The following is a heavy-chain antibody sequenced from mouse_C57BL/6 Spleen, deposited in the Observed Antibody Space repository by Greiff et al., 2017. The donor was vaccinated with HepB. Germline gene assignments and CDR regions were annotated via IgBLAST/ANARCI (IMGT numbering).Heavy chain of an antibody. V-gene: IGHV5-4*01. CDR1: GFTFSSYA. CDR3: ARDGGVTFDY. CDR2: ISDGGSYT. D-gene: IGHD2-1*01. Sequence: EVMLVESGGGLVKPGGSLKLSCAASGFTFSSYAMSWVRQTPEKRLEWVATISDGGSYTYYPDNVKGRFTISRDNAKNNLYLQMSHLKSEDTAMYYCARDGGVTFDYWGQGTTLTVSS. J-gene: IGHJ2*01.